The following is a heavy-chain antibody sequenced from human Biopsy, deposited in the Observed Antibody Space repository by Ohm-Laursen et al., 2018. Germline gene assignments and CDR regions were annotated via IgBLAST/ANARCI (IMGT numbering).Heavy chain of an antibody. CDR2: ISNDGDIK. J-gene: IGHJ4*02. Sequence: SLRLSCSASGVTLSGYGMHWVRQAPGKGLEWVSLISNDGDIKYSADSMEGRFTISRDNSRNTLFLQMNSLKAEDTAVYYCAKDQFPYTSGYSSVFEYWGQGTLVTVSS. V-gene: IGHV3-30*18. D-gene: IGHD3-22*01. CDR3: AKDQFPYTSGYSSVFEY. CDR1: GVTLSGYG.